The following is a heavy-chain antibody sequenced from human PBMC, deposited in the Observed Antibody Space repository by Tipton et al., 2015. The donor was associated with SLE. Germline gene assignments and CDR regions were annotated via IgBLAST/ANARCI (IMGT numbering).Heavy chain of an antibody. CDR2: ISSNGGST. CDR3: ARDLDDAFDI. CDR1: GFTFSSYA. Sequence: GSLRLSCAASGFTFSSYAMHWVRQAPGKGLEYVSAISSNGGSTYYADSVKGRFTISRDNSKNTLYLQMGSLRAEDMAVYYCARDLDDAFDIWGQGTMVTVSS. J-gene: IGHJ3*02. V-gene: IGHV3-64*02. D-gene: IGHD1-1*01.